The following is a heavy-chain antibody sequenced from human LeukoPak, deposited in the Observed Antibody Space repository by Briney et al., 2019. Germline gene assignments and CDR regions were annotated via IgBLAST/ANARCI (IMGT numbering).Heavy chain of an antibody. CDR1: GFTFSHAL. D-gene: IGHD1-26*01. CDR3: CTDDSGSYFQGDPFDI. J-gene: IGHJ3*02. CDR2: IKSKTDGGTT. Sequence: GGSLRLSCAASGFTFSHALMNWVRQAPGKGLEWVGRIKSKTDGGTTDYSAPVKGRFTISRDDSKNTLYLHMNSLKTEDTAMYYCCTDDSGSYFQGDPFDIWGQGTMVTVSS. V-gene: IGHV3-15*01.